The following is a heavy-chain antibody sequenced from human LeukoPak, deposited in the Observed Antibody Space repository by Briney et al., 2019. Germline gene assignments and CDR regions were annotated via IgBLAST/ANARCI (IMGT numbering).Heavy chain of an antibody. V-gene: IGHV3-74*01. CDR1: GFTFSSYW. CDR2: MDPDGRTI. Sequence: GGSLRLSCAASGFTFSSYWMHWVRQAPGKGLEWVSRMDPDGRTIDYADSVKGRFTISRDNAKDTLYLQMNSLRVEDTAVYYCAKAEMVRGVIIGPCDYWGRGTLVTVSS. D-gene: IGHD3-10*01. J-gene: IGHJ4*02. CDR3: AKAEMVRGVIIGPCDY.